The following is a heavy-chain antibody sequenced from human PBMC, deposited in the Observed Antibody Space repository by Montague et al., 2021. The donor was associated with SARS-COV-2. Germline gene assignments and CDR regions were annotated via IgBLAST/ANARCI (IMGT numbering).Heavy chain of an antibody. V-gene: IGHV4-59*02. CDR3: VRDFYDTSDYFQGTFDV. J-gene: IGHJ3*01. D-gene: IGHD3-22*01. CDR2: IYYTGST. CDR1: GVSVNNYY. Sequence: SETLSLTCSVSGVSVNNYYWAWIRQTPAKGLEWIGYIYYTGSTNYNPSLRNRITISIDTSANQFSLKLRSVTPADTAVYYCVRDFYDTSDYFQGTFDVRGHGTVVSVSS.